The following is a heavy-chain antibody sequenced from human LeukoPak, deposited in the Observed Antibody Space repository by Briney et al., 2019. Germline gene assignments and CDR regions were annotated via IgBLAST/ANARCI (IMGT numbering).Heavy chain of an antibody. D-gene: IGHD2-2*01. Sequence: SQTLSLTCTVSGGSISSGDYYWSWIRQPPGKGLEWIGYIYYSGSTYYNPSLKSRVTISVDTSKNQFSLKLSSVTAADTAVYYCARHDGAAILNYFDYWGQGTLVTVSS. CDR2: IYYSGST. V-gene: IGHV4-30-4*08. CDR1: GGSISSGDYY. J-gene: IGHJ4*02. CDR3: ARHDGAAILNYFDY.